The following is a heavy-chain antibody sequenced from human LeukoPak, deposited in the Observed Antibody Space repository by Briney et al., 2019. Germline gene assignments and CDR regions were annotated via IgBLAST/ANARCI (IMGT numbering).Heavy chain of an antibody. CDR3: ARDMGDDSSGYYPSLFFDY. J-gene: IGHJ4*02. V-gene: IGHV3-48*01. CDR1: GFTFSSYS. CDR2: ISSSSSTI. D-gene: IGHD3-22*01. Sequence: PGGSLRLSCAASGFTFSSYSMNWVRQAPGKGLEWVSYISSSSSTIYYADSVKGRFTISRDNAKNSLYLQMNSLRAEDTAVYYCARDMGDDSSGYYPSLFFDYWGQGTLVTVSS.